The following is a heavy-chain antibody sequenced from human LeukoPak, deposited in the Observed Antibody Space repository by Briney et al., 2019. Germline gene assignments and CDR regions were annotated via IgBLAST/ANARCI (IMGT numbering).Heavy chain of an antibody. D-gene: IGHD1-1*01. CDR2: ISSSSSYI. CDR1: GFTFSTYN. Sequence: GGSLRLSCAVSGFTFSTYNMNWVRQAPGEGLEWVSSISSSSSYIYYADSVKGRFTISRDNAKNSLYLQMNSLRAEDTAVYYCARDSGAGDYFDYWGQGTLVSVSS. J-gene: IGHJ4*02. CDR3: ARDSGAGDYFDY. V-gene: IGHV3-21*01.